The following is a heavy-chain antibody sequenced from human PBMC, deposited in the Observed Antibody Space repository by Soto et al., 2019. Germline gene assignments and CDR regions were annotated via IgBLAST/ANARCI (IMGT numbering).Heavy chain of an antibody. CDR1: GFTFDDYA. D-gene: IGHD3-3*01. CDR3: AKAGFWSGYYSLVDY. Sequence: GGSLRLSCAASGFTFDDYAMHWVRQAPGKGLEWVSGISWNSGSIGYADSVKGRFTISRDNAKNSLYLQMNSLRAEDTALYYCAKAGFWSGYYSLVDYWGQGTLVTVSS. J-gene: IGHJ4*02. CDR2: ISWNSGSI. V-gene: IGHV3-9*01.